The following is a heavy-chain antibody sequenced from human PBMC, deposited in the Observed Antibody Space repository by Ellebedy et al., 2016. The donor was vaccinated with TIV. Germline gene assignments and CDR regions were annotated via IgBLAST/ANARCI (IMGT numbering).Heavy chain of an antibody. V-gene: IGHV3-64D*06. Sequence: PGGSLRLSCAASGFTFSSYAMHWVRQAPGKGLEYVSAISGNGGSTYYADSVKGRFTISRDNSKNTLYLQMSSLRAEDTAVYYCARDRYSSSWFGDAFDIWGQGTMVTVSS. J-gene: IGHJ3*02. D-gene: IGHD6-13*01. CDR3: ARDRYSSSWFGDAFDI. CDR2: ISGNGGST. CDR1: GFTFSSYA.